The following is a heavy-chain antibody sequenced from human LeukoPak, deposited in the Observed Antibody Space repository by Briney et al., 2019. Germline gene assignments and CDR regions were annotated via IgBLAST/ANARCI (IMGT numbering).Heavy chain of an antibody. J-gene: IGHJ1*01. CDR1: GFTFSDHY. CDR2: ISHDLTYQ. Sequence: GGSLRLSCAASGFTFSDHYMDWVRQAPGKGLEWVAVISHDLTYQAYADSVKGRFTISRDNSKNTLYLQMNSLRAEDTAVYYCAKDRAVGITIFGVVQHWGQGTLVTVSS. D-gene: IGHD3-3*01. V-gene: IGHV3-30*18. CDR3: AKDRAVGITIFGVVQH.